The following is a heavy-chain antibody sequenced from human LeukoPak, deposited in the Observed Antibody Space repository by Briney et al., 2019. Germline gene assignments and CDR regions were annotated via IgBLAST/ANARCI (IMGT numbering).Heavy chain of an antibody. CDR3: ARTKSQRLEFGEPKGGHFDY. D-gene: IGHD3-10*01. CDR1: GFTFSSYA. V-gene: IGHV3-30*04. Sequence: PGGSLRLSCAASGFTFSSYAMHWVRQAPGKGLEWVAVISYDGSNKYYADSMKGRFTISRDNSKNTLYLQMNSLRAEDTAVYYCARTKSQRLEFGEPKGGHFDYWGQGTLVTVSS. J-gene: IGHJ4*02. CDR2: ISYDGSNK.